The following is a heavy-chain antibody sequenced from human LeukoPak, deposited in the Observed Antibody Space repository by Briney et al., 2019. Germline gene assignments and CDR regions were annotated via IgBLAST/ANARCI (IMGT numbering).Heavy chain of an antibody. V-gene: IGHV4-59*01. D-gene: IGHD2-8*01. CDR1: GGSISSYY. CDR3: ARRLNYYYYYMDV. Sequence: SETLSLTCPVSGGSISSYYWSWIRQPPGKGLEWIGYIYYSGSTNYNPSLKSRVAISVDTSKNQFSLKLSSVTAADTAVYYCARRLNYYYYYMDVWGKGTTVTVSS. J-gene: IGHJ6*03. CDR2: IYYSGST.